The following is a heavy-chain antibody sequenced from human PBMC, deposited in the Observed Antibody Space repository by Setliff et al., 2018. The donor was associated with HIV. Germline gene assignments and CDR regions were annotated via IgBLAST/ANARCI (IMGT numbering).Heavy chain of an antibody. Sequence: ASVKVSCKASGYTTSAHGVSWVRHVPGHGLEWMGWISGDTGDIKYSQRFEGRLTMTTETSTNTAYMELRSLRSDDTAVYYCARALAAPYTYYYDSSGYYYNRALSYWGQGTLVTVSS. CDR3: ARALAAPYTYYYDSSGYYYNRALSY. CDR1: GYTTSAHG. J-gene: IGHJ4*02. CDR2: ISGDTGDI. V-gene: IGHV1-18*01. D-gene: IGHD3-22*01.